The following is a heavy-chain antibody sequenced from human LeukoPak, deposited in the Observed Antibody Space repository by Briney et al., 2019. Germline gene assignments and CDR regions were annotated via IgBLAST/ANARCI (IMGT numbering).Heavy chain of an antibody. CDR2: IYSGGST. D-gene: IGHD3-22*01. J-gene: IGHJ4*02. V-gene: IGHV3-53*01. CDR1: GFTFSSYW. CDR3: AREIDSSFAY. Sequence: PGGSLRLSCAASGFTFSSYWMNWVRQAPGKGLEWVSVIYSGGSTYYADSVKGRFTISRDNSKNTLYLQMNSLSAEDTAVYYCAREIDSSFAYWGQGTLVTVSS.